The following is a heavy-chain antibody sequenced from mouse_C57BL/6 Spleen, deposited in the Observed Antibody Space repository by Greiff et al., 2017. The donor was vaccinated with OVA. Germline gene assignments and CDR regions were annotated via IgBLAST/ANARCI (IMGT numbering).Heavy chain of an antibody. CDR1: GYTFTSYW. CDR3: ARYYYGSSTRPFDY. J-gene: IGHJ2*01. Sequence: VQLQQPGAELVKPGASVKMSCKASGYTFTSYWITWVKQRPGQGLEWIGDIYPGSGSTNYNEKFKSKATLTVDTSSSTAYMQLSSLTSEDSAVYYCARYYYGSSTRPFDYWGQGTTLTVSS. V-gene: IGHV1-55*01. D-gene: IGHD1-1*01. CDR2: IYPGSGST.